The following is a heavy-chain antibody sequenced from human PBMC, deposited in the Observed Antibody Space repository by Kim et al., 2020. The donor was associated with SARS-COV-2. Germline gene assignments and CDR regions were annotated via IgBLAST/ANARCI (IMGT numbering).Heavy chain of an antibody. V-gene: IGHV7-4-1*02. D-gene: IGHD3-10*01. CDR3: ASEGVWCGEIVFDY. J-gene: IGHJ4*02. Sequence: ASVKVSCKASGYTFTSYAMNWVRQAPGQGLEWMGWINTNTGNPTYAQGFTGRFIFSLDTSVSTAYLQISSLRAEDTAVYYCASEGVWCGEIVFDYWGQGTLVTVSS. CDR1: GYTFTSYA. CDR2: INTNTGNP.